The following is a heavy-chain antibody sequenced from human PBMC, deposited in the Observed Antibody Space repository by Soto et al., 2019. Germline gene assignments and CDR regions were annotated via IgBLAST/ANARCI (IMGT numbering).Heavy chain of an antibody. Sequence: EVQLVESGGGVVQPGGSLRLSCAASGFTLSGRSMHWVRQAPGKGLVWVSGIDNAGTDSTYADSVKGRFTSSRDNAKKMLYLQMNSLRVEDPAVYYCARGGVCPDVWGKGTTVTVSS. CDR3: ARGGVCPDV. CDR2: IDNAGTDS. V-gene: IGHV3-74*01. CDR1: GFTLSGRS. J-gene: IGHJ6*04. D-gene: IGHD1-26*01.